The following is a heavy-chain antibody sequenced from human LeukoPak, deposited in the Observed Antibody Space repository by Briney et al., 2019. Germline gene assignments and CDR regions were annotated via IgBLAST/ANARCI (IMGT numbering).Heavy chain of an antibody. V-gene: IGHV4-59*12. D-gene: IGHD6-6*01. CDR3: ARAGGSSIAARRLKGRGVYFDY. CDR1: GGSISSYY. J-gene: IGHJ4*02. Sequence: SETLSLTCTVSGGSISSYYWSWIRQPPGKGLEWIGYIYYSGSTNYNPSLKSRVTISVDTSKNQFSLKLSSVTAADTAVYYCARAGGSSIAARRLKGRGVYFDYWGQGTLVTVSS. CDR2: IYYSGST.